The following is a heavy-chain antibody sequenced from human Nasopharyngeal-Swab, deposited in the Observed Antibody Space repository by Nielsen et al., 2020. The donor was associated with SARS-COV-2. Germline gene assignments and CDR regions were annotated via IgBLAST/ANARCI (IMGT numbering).Heavy chain of an antibody. Sequence: ASVKVSCKASGYTFTDYWMHWVRKAPGQGLEWMGRISANTGGTDYAQIFQGRVTMTRDTSITTVYMELGRLRSDDTAVYYCARGGDAWGVEGLYALDVWGQGTTVTVSS. J-gene: IGHJ6*02. D-gene: IGHD3-16*01. CDR2: ISANTGGT. V-gene: IGHV1-2*06. CDR1: GYTFTDYW. CDR3: ARGGDAWGVEGLYALDV.